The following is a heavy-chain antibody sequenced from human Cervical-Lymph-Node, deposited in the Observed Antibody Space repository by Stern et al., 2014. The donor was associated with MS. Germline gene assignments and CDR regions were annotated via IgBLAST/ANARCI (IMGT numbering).Heavy chain of an antibody. Sequence: VQLVESGGGLVQPGGSLRLSCAASGLIFSDHYMDWVRQAPGTGLEWVGRIRIKRNSYTTEYATSVRGRFTISRDDSKNSLYLQLNSLKTEDTAVYYCARVGYSDPNFDYWGQGTLVTVSP. J-gene: IGHJ4*02. CDR3: ARVGYSDPNFDY. CDR2: IRIKRNSYTT. CDR1: GLIFSDHY. D-gene: IGHD5-18*01. V-gene: IGHV3-72*01.